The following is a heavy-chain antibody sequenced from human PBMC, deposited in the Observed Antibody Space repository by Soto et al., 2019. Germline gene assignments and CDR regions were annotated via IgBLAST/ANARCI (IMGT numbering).Heavy chain of an antibody. V-gene: IGHV1-2*02. CDR1: GYTFTGYY. D-gene: IGHD3-10*01. CDR3: AIDKYWILGITMVRGEPYYYYYYGMDV. CDR2: INPNSCGT. J-gene: IGHJ6*02. Sequence: ASVKVSCKASGYTFTGYYMHWVRQAPGQGLEWMGWINPNSCGTNYAQKFQGRVTMSRGKSISKASMELSRLRSDDTAVYYCAIDKYWILGITMVRGEPYYYYYYGMDVWGQGTTVTVSS.